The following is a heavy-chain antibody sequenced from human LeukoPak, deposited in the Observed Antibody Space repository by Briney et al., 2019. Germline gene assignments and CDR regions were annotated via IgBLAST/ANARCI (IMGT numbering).Heavy chain of an antibody. CDR2: TRFGGSNK. D-gene: IGHD3-10*01. CDR1: GFTLSDYG. J-gene: IGHJ4*02. V-gene: IGHV3-30*02. CDR3: ARDYGSGSYSFDS. Sequence: GGSLRPSCVASGFTLSDYGIHWVRQIAGKGLEWVAFTRFGGSNKNYSDSVKGRFTISRDNSNNVLYLQMHSLRGEDTALYYCARDYGSGSYSFDSWGQGTLVTVSS.